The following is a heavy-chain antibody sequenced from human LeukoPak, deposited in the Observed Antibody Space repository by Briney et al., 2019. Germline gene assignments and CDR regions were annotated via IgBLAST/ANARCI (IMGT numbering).Heavy chain of an antibody. Sequence: PGGSLRLSCAASGFTFSSYWLSWVRQAPGKGLEWVAIIKQDGSEKYYVDSVKGRFTISRDNAKNPLYLEMNSLRAEDTAVYYCARVGLYSSSWYFDYWGQGTLVTVSS. D-gene: IGHD6-13*01. CDR3: ARVGLYSSSWYFDY. CDR2: IKQDGSEK. V-gene: IGHV3-7*01. J-gene: IGHJ4*02. CDR1: GFTFSSYW.